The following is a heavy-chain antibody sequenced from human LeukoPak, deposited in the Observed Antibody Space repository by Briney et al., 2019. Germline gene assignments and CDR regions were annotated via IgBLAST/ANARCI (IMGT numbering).Heavy chain of an antibody. V-gene: IGHV4-4*07. J-gene: IGHJ3*02. Sequence: PSETLSLTCTVSGGSISSYYWSWIRQPAGKGLEWIGRIYTSGSTNYNPSLKSRVTMSVDTSKNQFSLKLTSVTAADTAVYYCARDVNTAMVGFANSFDIWSPGTMVTVSS. CDR3: ARDVNTAMVGFANSFDI. D-gene: IGHD5-18*01. CDR1: GGSISSYY. CDR2: IYTSGST.